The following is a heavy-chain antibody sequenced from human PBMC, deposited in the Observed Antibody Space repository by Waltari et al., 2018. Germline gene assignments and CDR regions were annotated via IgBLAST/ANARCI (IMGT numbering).Heavy chain of an antibody. CDR3: ARVRGITMVRGGYDY. D-gene: IGHD3-10*01. CDR2: IIPILGIA. J-gene: IGHJ4*02. CDR1: GGTFSSYT. V-gene: IGHV1-69*02. Sequence: QVQLVQSGAEVKKPGSSVKVSCKASGGTFSSYTISWVRQAPGQGLEWMGRIIPILGIANYAQKFQGRVTITADKSTSTAYMELSSLRSEDTAVYYCARVRGITMVRGGYDYWGQGTLVTVSS.